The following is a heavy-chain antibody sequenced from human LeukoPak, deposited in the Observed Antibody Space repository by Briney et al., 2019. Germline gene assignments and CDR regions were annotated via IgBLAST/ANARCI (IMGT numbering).Heavy chain of an antibody. CDR2: ISGSGDST. D-gene: IGHD6-13*01. V-gene: IGHV3-23*01. CDR1: GFTFRNYV. CDR3: AKVESNTWYGSLDY. J-gene: IGHJ4*02. Sequence: GGSLRLSCVASGFTFRNYVISWVRQAPGKGLEWVSGISGSGDSTYYADSVKGRFTISRDNPKNTLFLEMNSLRAEDTAIYYCAKVESNTWYGSLDYWGQGTLVTVSS.